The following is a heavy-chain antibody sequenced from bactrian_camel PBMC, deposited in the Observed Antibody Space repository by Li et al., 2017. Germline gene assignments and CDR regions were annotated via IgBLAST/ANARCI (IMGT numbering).Heavy chain of an antibody. CDR1: GFAFSSYW. CDR2: ISRGGGST. V-gene: IGHV3S1*01. D-gene: IGHD4*01. CDR3: AKGETYDVDYNHPYNS. Sequence: HVQLVESGGGSVQAGGSLRLSCAVSGFAFSSYWMYWVRQAPGKGLEWVSQISRGGGSTYYADSVKGRFTISRDNAKNTVYLRLNSLKTEDTAMYYCAKGETYDVDYNHPYNSRGQGTQVTVS. J-gene: IGHJ4*01.